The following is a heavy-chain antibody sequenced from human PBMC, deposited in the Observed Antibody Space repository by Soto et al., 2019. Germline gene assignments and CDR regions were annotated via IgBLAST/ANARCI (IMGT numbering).Heavy chain of an antibody. CDR2: IYYSGST. CDR3: ATVYDSSGYPHLGY. J-gene: IGHJ4*02. CDR1: GGSISSYY. D-gene: IGHD3-22*01. Sequence: SETLSLTCTVSGGSISSYYWSWIWQPPGKGLEWIGYIYYSGSTNYNPSLKSRVTISVDTSKNQFSLKLSSVTAADTAVYYCATVYDSSGYPHLGYWGQGTLVTVSS. V-gene: IGHV4-59*08.